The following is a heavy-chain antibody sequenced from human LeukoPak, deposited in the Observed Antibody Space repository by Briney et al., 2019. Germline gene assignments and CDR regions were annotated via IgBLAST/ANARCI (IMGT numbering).Heavy chain of an antibody. V-gene: IGHV4-59*12. J-gene: IGHJ4*02. CDR1: GGSISSYY. CDR2: IYYSGST. D-gene: IGHD2-2*03. Sequence: PSETLSLTCTVSGGSISSYYWSWIRQPPGKGLEWIGYIYYSGSTNYNPSLKSRVTISVDTSKNQFSLTLTSVTAADTARYFCARVRLDGYVKEFYFDSWGQGTRVTVSS. CDR3: ARVRLDGYVKEFYFDS.